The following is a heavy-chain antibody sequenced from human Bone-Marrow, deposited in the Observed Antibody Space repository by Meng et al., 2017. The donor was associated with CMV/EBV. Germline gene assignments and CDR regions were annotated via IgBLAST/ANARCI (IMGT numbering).Heavy chain of an antibody. CDR2: INHSGST. Sequence: GSLRLSCAVYGGSFSGYYWSWIRQPPGKGLEWIGEINHSGSTNYNPSLKSRVTISVDTSKNQLSLKLSSVTAADTAVYYCALTPLGYYDFWSGIRPHFDYWGQGTLVTVSS. J-gene: IGHJ4*02. D-gene: IGHD3-3*01. CDR1: GGSFSGYY. V-gene: IGHV4-34*01. CDR3: ALTPLGYYDFWSGIRPHFDY.